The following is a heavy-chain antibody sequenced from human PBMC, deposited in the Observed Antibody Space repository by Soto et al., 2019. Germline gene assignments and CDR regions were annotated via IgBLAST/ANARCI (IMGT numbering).Heavy chain of an antibody. J-gene: IGHJ4*02. CDR1: GGSISSGGYS. CDR2: IYHSGST. V-gene: IGHV4-30-2*01. Sequence: QLQLQESGSGLVKPSQTLSLTCAVSGGSISSGGYSWSWIRQPPGKGLEWIGYIYHSGSTYYNPSSQSRVTLPVDSAKHQFSLKMGSVTAADTAVYYCAAGGGLPRYYWRQGTLVTLSS. D-gene: IGHD5-12*01. CDR3: AAGGGLPRYY.